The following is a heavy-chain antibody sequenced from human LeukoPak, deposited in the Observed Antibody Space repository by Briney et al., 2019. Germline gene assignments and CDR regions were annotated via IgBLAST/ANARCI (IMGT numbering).Heavy chain of an antibody. CDR3: ARHPPAAVEVGSSSSWFENWFDP. CDR2: IYYSGST. CDR1: GGSISSYY. D-gene: IGHD6-13*01. Sequence: PSETLSLTCTVSGGSISSYYWSWLRQPPGKGLEWIGYIYYSGSTNYNPSLKSRVTISVDTSKNQFSLELSSVTAADTAVYYCARHPPAAVEVGSSSSWFENWFDPWGQGTLVTVSS. J-gene: IGHJ5*02. V-gene: IGHV4-59*01.